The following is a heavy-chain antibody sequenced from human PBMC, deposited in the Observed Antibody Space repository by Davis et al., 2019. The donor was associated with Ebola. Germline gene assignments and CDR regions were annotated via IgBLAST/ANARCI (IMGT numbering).Heavy chain of an antibody. CDR2: INPSGGGT. CDR1: GYTFTSYF. CDR3: VRETGDGGGMDV. J-gene: IGHJ6*04. D-gene: IGHD7-27*01. V-gene: IGHV1-46*01. Sequence: ASVKVSCKASGYTFTSYFMHWVRQAPGQGLEWMGVINPSGGGTTYAQKFQGRVTMTRDTSTSTVDMELSSLTSEDTAVYSCVRETGDGGGMDVWGKGTTVTVSS.